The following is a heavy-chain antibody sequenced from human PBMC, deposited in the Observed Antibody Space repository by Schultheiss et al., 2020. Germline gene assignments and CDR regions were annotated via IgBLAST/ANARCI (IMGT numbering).Heavy chain of an antibody. CDR3: VRVCRASQSCYFDS. Sequence: SETLSLTCTVSGGSISSYYWSWIRQPPGKGLEWIGSIYYSVSTFYYPSLKSRVSISVDTSKNQFSLKLSSVTAADTAVYYCVRVCRASQSCYFDSWGQGALVTVSS. J-gene: IGHJ4*02. V-gene: IGHV4-39*07. CDR2: IYYSVST. CDR1: GGSISSYY.